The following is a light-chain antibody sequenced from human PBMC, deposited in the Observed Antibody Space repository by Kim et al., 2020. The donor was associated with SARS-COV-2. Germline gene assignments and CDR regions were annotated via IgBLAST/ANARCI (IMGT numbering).Light chain of an antibody. Sequence: PWQRVTIACSGRSANIGSNTVNWYQQLPRTAPTLLIYSKDQRPSGVPDRFSGSKSGTSASLAISGLQSEDEADYYCASWDASLKGVFGGGTQLTVL. J-gene: IGLJ3*02. V-gene: IGLV1-44*01. CDR1: SANIGSNT. CDR2: SKD. CDR3: ASWDASLKGV.